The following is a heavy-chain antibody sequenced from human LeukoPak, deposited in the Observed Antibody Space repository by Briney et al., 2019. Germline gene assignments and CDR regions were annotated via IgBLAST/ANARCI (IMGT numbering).Heavy chain of an antibody. V-gene: IGHV3-20*04. CDR3: ARHAWQLVGIDAFDI. J-gene: IGHJ3*02. Sequence: GGTLRLSCAASGFTFDDYGMSWVRQAPGKGLEWVSGINWNGGSTGYADSVKGRFTISRDNAKNSLYLQMNSLRAEDTALYYCARHAWQLVGIDAFDIWGQGTMVTVSS. CDR1: GFTFDDYG. CDR2: INWNGGST. D-gene: IGHD6-13*01.